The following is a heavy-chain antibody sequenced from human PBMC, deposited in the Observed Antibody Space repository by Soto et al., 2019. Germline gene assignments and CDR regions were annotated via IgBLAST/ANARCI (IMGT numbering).Heavy chain of an antibody. CDR2: IGTAGDP. D-gene: IGHD3-10*01. V-gene: IGHV3-13*05. Sequence: EVQLVESGGGLVQPGGSLRLSCAASGFTFSSYDMHWVRQATGKGLEWVSAIGTAGDPYYPGSVKGRFTISRENAKNSLYLQMNSLRAGDTAVYYCARAAPSMVRGVMLGGGMDVWGQGTTVTVSS. CDR3: ARAAPSMVRGVMLGGGMDV. CDR1: GFTFSSYD. J-gene: IGHJ6*02.